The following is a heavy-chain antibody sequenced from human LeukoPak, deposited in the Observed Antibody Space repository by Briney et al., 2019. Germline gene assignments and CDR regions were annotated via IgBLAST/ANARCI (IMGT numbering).Heavy chain of an antibody. J-gene: IGHJ6*03. CDR2: ISAYNGTT. Sequence: ASVKVSCKASGCTFTSYGIGWVRQAPGQGLEWMGWISAYNGTTNYAQKLQGRVTITTDKSTSTAYMELGSLRSDGTAVYHCGRDLMDWSSTSCAPGKYYYYYMDVWGKGTTVTVSS. CDR1: GCTFTSYG. D-gene: IGHD2-2*01. CDR3: GRDLMDWSSTSCAPGKYYYYYMDV. V-gene: IGHV1-18*01.